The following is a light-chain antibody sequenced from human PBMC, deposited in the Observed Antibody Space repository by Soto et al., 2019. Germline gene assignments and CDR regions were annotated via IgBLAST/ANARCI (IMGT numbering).Light chain of an antibody. CDR3: QHYGNSPT. Sequence: EIVLTQSPGPLSLSPGDGATLSCRASQSVSSGYLAWYQQKPGQAPRLLIYGASRRATGIPDRFSGSGSGTDFTLSISRLEPEEFAVYWCQHYGNSPTFGQGTKVQIK. CDR2: GAS. CDR1: QSVSSGY. V-gene: IGKV3-20*01. J-gene: IGKJ1*01.